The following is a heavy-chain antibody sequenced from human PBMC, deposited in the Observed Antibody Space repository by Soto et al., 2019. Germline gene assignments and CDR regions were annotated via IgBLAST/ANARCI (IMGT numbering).Heavy chain of an antibody. CDR2: LYNSGST. Sequence: SETLSLTCTVSGGSIRSYYWSWIRQAPGKGLEWIGYLYNSGSTVYNPSLKSRVTISVDTSKNQFSLKLNSVSAADTAVYYCARDLWGYCGTDCYPLDVWGQGTTVTVSS. V-gene: IGHV4-59*01. D-gene: IGHD2-21*02. J-gene: IGHJ6*02. CDR3: ARDLWGYCGTDCYPLDV. CDR1: GGSIRSYY.